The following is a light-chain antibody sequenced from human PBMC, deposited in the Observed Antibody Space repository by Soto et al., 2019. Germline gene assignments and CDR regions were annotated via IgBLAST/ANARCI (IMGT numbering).Light chain of an antibody. CDR1: SSDVGGYNY. CDR3: SSYTGASTYV. CDR2: EVY. V-gene: IGLV2-14*01. J-gene: IGLJ1*01. Sequence: QSALTQPASVSGSPGQSITISCTGSSSDVGGYNYVSWYQQHPGKAPKLMIYEVYDRPSGVSIRFSGSKSGNTASLTISGLQAEDEADYYCSSYTGASTYVFGAGTKVTVL.